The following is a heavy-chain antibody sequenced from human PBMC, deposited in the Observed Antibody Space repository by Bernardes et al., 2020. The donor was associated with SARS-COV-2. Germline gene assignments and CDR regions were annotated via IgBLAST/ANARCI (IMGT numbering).Heavy chain of an antibody. D-gene: IGHD6-25*01. Sequence: GGSLRLSCAVSGFSLKAYNMHWVRQAPGKGLEWVSSISYSGSYIYYSDSVKGRFTISKDDAMNSLYLQMNSLRAEDTAVYYCARSGEGYTSGPRRWGKGTTVTVSP. CDR2: ISYSGSYI. J-gene: IGHJ6*04. CDR1: GFSLKAYN. V-gene: IGHV3-21*01. CDR3: ARSGEGYTSGPRR.